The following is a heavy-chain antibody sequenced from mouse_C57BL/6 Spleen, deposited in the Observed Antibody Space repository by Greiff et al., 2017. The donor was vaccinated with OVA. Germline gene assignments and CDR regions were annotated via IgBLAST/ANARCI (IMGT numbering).Heavy chain of an antibody. V-gene: IGHV5-12*01. CDR1: GFTFSDYY. J-gene: IGHJ1*03. D-gene: IGHD4-1*01. CDR3: ASLTGTGYFDV. Sequence: EVKLMESGGGLVQPGGSLKLSCAASGFTFSDYYMYWVRQTPEKRLEWVAYISNGGGSTYYPDTVKGRFTISRDNAKNTLYLQMSRLKSEDTAMYYCASLTGTGYFDVWGTGTTVTVSS. CDR2: ISNGGGST.